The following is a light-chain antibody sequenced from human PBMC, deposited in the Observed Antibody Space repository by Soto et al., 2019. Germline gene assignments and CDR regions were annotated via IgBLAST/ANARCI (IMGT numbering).Light chain of an antibody. CDR1: QDIINY. V-gene: IGKV1-33*01. CDR2: GAS. Sequence: DIQMTQSPSSMSASVGDRVTITCQASQDIINYLNWYQQKPGKAPKLLIYGASNLKTGVPSRFSGSGSGTDFTFTISSLQPEDIATYYCQQYDNLPLTFGGGTKVEIK. CDR3: QQYDNLPLT. J-gene: IGKJ4*01.